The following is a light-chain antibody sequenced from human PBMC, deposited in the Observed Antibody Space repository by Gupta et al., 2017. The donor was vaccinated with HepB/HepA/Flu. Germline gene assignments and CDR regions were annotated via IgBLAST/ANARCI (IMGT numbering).Light chain of an antibody. CDR1: QKILYNSNNKNS. J-gene: IGKJ1*01. CDR3: QQYNNTPRT. Sequence: DIVLTQSPDSLAVSLGERATINCKTSQKILYNSNNKNSLSWYQQKPGQPPKVLISWATTRESGVPERFSGSGSGTXFALTIXSLQAEDVAVYYCQQYNNTPRTFGXGTKVHIK. V-gene: IGKV4-1*01. CDR2: WAT.